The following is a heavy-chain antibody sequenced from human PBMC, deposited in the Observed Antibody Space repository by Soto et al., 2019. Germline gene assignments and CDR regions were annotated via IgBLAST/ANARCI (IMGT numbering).Heavy chain of an antibody. D-gene: IGHD6-13*01. V-gene: IGHV5-51*01. CDR3: AKEDTYSRKRNYYYYGMDV. Sequence: GESLKISCKGSGYSFTSYWIGWVRQMPGKGQERMGIIYPGDSDTRYSPSFQGQVTISADKSISTAYLQWSSLKASDTAMYYCAKEDTYSRKRNYYYYGMDVWGQGTTVTVSS. CDR1: GYSFTSYW. CDR2: IYPGDSDT. J-gene: IGHJ6*02.